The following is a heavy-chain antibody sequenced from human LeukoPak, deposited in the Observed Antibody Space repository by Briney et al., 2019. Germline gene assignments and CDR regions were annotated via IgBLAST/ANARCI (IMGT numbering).Heavy chain of an antibody. CDR1: GYTLTELS. D-gene: IGHD2-8*01. V-gene: IGHV1-24*01. CDR3: CMPLSVPSDAFDI. J-gene: IGHJ3*02. CDR2: FDPEDGET. Sequence: ASVKVSCKVSGYTLTELSMHWVRQAPGKGLEWMGGFDPEDGETIYAQKFQGRVTMTEDTSTDTAYMELSSLRSEDTAVYYCCMPLSVPSDAFDIWGQGTVVTVSS.